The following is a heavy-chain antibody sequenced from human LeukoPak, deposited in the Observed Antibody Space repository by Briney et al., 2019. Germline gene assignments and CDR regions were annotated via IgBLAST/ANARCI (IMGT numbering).Heavy chain of an antibody. V-gene: IGHV1-69*04. D-gene: IGHD3-22*01. Sequence: SVKVSCKASGGTFSSYAISWVRQPPGQGLEWMGRIIPIFGIANYAQKFQGRVTITADKSTSTAYMELSSLRSEDTAVYYCAYYDSSGYGFDYWAREPWSPSPQ. J-gene: IGHJ4*02. CDR1: GGTFSSYA. CDR2: IIPIFGIA. CDR3: AYYDSSGYGFDY.